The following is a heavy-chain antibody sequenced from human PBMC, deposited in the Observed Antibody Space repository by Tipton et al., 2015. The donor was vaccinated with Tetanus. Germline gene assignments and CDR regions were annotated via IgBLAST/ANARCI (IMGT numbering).Heavy chain of an antibody. CDR3: ARGPTVTTAHYYYGMDV. Sequence: QSGAEVKKPGASVKVSCRTSGYTFTRHYIHWVRQAPGQGLEWMGIINPSGGSTSYAQKFQGRVTMTRDTSTSTVYMELSSLRSEDTAVYYCARGPTVTTAHYYYGMDVWGQGTTVTVSS. V-gene: IGHV1-46*01. CDR2: INPSGGST. CDR1: GYTFTRHY. J-gene: IGHJ6*02. D-gene: IGHD4-11*01.